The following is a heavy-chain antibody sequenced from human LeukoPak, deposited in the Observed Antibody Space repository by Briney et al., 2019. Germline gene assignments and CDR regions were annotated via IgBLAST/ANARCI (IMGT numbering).Heavy chain of an antibody. CDR1: GGSFSGYY. CDR3: ARTRYYYNSRSYGAPYYFDY. D-gene: IGHD3-10*01. J-gene: IGHJ4*02. V-gene: IGHV4-34*01. CDR2: INHSGST. Sequence: SETLSLTCAVYGGSFSGYYWSWIRQPPGKGLEWIGEINHSGSTYYNPSLKSRVTISVDTSKNQFSLELSSVTAADTAVYYCARTRYYYNSRSYGAPYYFDYWGQGTLVTVSS.